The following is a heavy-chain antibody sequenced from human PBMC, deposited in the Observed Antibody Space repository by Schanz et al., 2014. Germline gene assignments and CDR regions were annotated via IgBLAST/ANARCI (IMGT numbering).Heavy chain of an antibody. CDR2: IYLSDGST. Sequence: QVQLVQSGAEVKKSGASVKVSCKASGYTFTNYYIHWVRQAPGQGLEWMGRIYLSDGSTRYAQKFQGRVTMTSDTSTSTVYMELSSLRSEDTALYYCAKVVASGPTTGPFDPWGQGTLVTVSS. V-gene: IGHV1-46*01. D-gene: IGHD1-26*01. CDR3: AKVVASGPTTGPFDP. CDR1: GYTFTNYY. J-gene: IGHJ5*02.